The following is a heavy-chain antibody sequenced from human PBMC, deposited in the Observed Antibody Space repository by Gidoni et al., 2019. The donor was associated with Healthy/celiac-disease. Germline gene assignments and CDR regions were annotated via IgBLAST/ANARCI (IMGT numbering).Heavy chain of an antibody. V-gene: IGHV3-23*01. Sequence: EVQLLESGGGLVQPGGSLRLSCEASGFTFSSYAMSWVRQAPGKGLEWVSAISGSGGSTYYADSVKGRFTISRDNSKNTLYLQMNSLRAEDTAVYYCAKGALKHYYDSSGYPFDYWGQGTLVTVSS. CDR1: GFTFSSYA. D-gene: IGHD3-22*01. J-gene: IGHJ4*02. CDR3: AKGALKHYYDSSGYPFDY. CDR2: ISGSGGST.